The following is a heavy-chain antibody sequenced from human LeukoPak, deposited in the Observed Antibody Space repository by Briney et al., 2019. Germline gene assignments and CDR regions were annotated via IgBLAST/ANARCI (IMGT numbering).Heavy chain of an antibody. V-gene: IGHV3-30*02. D-gene: IGHD2-2*01. CDR1: GFTFSNYG. CDR3: AKDRAPAASYYYYYYMDV. CDR2: IRYDVSNK. J-gene: IGHJ6*03. Sequence: GGSPRLSCAASGFTFSNYGMHWVRQAPGKGLEWVAFIRYDVSNKYYADSVKGRFTISRDNSKNTLYLQMNSLRAEDTAVYYCAKDRAPAASYYYYYYMDVWGKGTTVTVSS.